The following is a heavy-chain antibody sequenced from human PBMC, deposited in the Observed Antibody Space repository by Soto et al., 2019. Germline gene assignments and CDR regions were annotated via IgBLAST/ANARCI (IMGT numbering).Heavy chain of an antibody. CDR2: IDPSDSYT. CDR3: ARLAYGDYGAVEYYYYGMDV. D-gene: IGHD4-17*01. Sequence: GESLKISCKGSGYSFTSYWISWVLQIPGKGLEWMGRIDPSDSYTNYSPSFQGHVTISADKSISTAYLQWSSLKASDTAMYYCARLAYGDYGAVEYYYYGMDVWGQGTTVTVSS. CDR1: GYSFTSYW. V-gene: IGHV5-10-1*01. J-gene: IGHJ6*02.